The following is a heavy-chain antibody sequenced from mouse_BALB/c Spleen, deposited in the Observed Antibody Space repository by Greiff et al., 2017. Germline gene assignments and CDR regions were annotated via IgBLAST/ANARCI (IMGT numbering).Heavy chain of an antibody. V-gene: IGHV3-6*02. J-gene: IGHJ3*01. Sequence: EVKLVESGPGLVKPSQSLSLTCSVTGYSITSGYYWNWIRQFPGNKLEWMGYISYDGSNNYNPSLKNRISITRDTSKNQFFLKLNSVTTEDTATYYCARRGDYERSWCAYWGQGTLVTVSA. D-gene: IGHD2-4*01. CDR1: GYSITSGYY. CDR3: ARRGDYERSWCAY. CDR2: ISYDGSN.